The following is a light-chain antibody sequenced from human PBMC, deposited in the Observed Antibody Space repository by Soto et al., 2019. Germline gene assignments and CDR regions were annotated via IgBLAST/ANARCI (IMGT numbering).Light chain of an antibody. J-gene: IGKJ1*01. CDR3: RQYGTSPRT. Sequence: IVLTQSPGPLSLSPGERATLSCRASQSVSSDSLAWFQQKSGRAPRLLIYGASNRATGIPDKFSGSGSGTDFTLTISRLEPEDFAVYYCRQYGTSPRTFGQGTKVDIK. CDR1: QSVSSDS. CDR2: GAS. V-gene: IGKV3-20*01.